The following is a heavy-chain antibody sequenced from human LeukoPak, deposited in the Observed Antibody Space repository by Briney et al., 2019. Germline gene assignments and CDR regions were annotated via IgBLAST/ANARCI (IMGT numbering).Heavy chain of an antibody. CDR3: ARKGWYSDL. Sequence: GGSLRLSCADSGFTFDDYAMHWVRQAPGKGLEWVSGVSPPGGGTYYADSVKGRFTISRDDSRNTLSLQMNSLRAEDTAVYYCARKGWYSDLWGRGTLVSVSS. CDR1: GFTFDDYA. CDR2: VSPPGGGT. V-gene: IGHV3-23*01. J-gene: IGHJ2*01.